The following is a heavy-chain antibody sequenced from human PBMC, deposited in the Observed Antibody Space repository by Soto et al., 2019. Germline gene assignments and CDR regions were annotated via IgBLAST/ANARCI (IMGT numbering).Heavy chain of an antibody. J-gene: IGHJ6*02. V-gene: IGHV1-69*02. CDR3: ARTLWYQLVQPDYHYYGMDV. CDR2: IIPILGIA. Sequence: QVQLVQSGAEVKKPGSSVKVSCKASGGTFSSYTISWVRQAPGQGLEWMGRIIPILGIANYAQKFQGRVTMTADKSTGIPYMELSSLTAEDIAVYYCARTLWYQLVQPDYHYYGMDVWGQGATDTVS. CDR1: GGTFSSYT. D-gene: IGHD2-2*01.